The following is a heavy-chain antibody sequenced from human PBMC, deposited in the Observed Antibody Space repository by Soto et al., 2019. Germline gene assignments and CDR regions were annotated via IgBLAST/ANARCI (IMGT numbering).Heavy chain of an antibody. J-gene: IGHJ4*02. CDR2: FDPEDGET. CDR1: GYTLTELS. CDR3: ATYTAMVQGGVYYFDD. D-gene: IGHD5-18*01. Sequence: GASVKVSCKVSGYTLTELSMHWVRQAPGKGLEWMGGFDPEDGETIYAQKFQGRVTMTEDTSTDTAYMELSSLRSEDTAVYYCATYTAMVQGGVYYFDDWAQGTLVTVSS. V-gene: IGHV1-24*01.